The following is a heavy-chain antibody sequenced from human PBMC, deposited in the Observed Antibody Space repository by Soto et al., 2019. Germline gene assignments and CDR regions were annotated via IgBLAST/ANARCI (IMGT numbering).Heavy chain of an antibody. CDR2: IIPIFGTA. J-gene: IGHJ3*02. Sequence: SVKVSCKASGGTFSSYAISWVRQAPGQGLEWMGGIIPIFGTANYAQKFQGRVTITADESTSTAYMELSSLRSEDTAVYYCARSKDYGGNPDAFDIWGQGTMVTVSS. CDR3: ARSKDYGGNPDAFDI. D-gene: IGHD4-17*01. CDR1: GGTFSSYA. V-gene: IGHV1-69*13.